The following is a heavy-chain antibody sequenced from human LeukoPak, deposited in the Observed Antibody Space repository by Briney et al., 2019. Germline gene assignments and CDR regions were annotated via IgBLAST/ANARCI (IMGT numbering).Heavy chain of an antibody. CDR3: AREGGGNPDY. CDR2: IYYSGST. Sequence: PSETLSLTCTVSGGSISSSSYYWGWIRQPPGKGLEWIGSIYYSGSTYYNPSLKSRVTISVDTSKNQFSLKLSSVTAADTAVYYCAREGGGNPDYWGQGTLVTVSS. D-gene: IGHD3-16*01. J-gene: IGHJ4*02. CDR1: GGSISSSSYY. V-gene: IGHV4-39*02.